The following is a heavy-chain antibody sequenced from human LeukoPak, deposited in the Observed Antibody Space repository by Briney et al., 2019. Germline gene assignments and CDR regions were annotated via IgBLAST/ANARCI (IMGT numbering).Heavy chain of an antibody. CDR2: ISSSGSTI. V-gene: IGHV3-11*01. J-gene: IGHJ6*02. Sequence: GGSLRLSCAASGFTFSDYYMSWIRQAPGKGLEWVSYISSSGSTIYYADSVKGRLTISRDNAKNSLYLQMNSLRAEDTAVYYCASWPHRGWFGTAYYYGMDVWGQGTTVTVSS. CDR1: GFTFSDYY. D-gene: IGHD3-10*01. CDR3: ASWPHRGWFGTAYYYGMDV.